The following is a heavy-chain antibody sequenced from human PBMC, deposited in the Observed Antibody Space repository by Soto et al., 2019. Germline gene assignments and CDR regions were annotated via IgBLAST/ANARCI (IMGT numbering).Heavy chain of an antibody. D-gene: IGHD2-2*01. J-gene: IGHJ6*02. CDR2: IIPILGIA. V-gene: IGHV1-69*02. Sequence: QVQLVQSGAEVKKPGSSVKVSCKASGGTFSSYTISWVRQAPGQGLEWMGRIIPILGIANYAQKFQGRVTITADKSTSTAYMELSSLRSEDTAVYYCARITKGGIVVVPAAMLSFHYGMDVWGQGTTVTVSS. CDR3: ARITKGGIVVVPAAMLSFHYGMDV. CDR1: GGTFSSYT.